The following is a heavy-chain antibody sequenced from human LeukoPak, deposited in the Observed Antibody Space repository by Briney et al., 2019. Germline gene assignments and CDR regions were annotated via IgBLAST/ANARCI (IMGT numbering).Heavy chain of an antibody. CDR2: IIPSGGST. D-gene: IGHD6-13*01. Sequence: ASVKVSRKASGYTFTSYYMHWVRQAPGQGLEWMGIIIPSGGSTSYAQKFQGRVTMTRDMSTSTVYMELSSLRSEDTAVYYCARDFSQMVSSSWWGDYYYYYMDVWGKGTTVTVSS. CDR1: GYTFTSYY. CDR3: ARDFSQMVSSSWWGDYYYYYMDV. J-gene: IGHJ6*03. V-gene: IGHV1-46*01.